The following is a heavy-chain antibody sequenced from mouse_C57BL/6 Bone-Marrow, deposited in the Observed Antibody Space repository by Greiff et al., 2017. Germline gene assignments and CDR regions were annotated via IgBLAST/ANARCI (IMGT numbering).Heavy chain of an antibody. J-gene: IGHJ2*01. V-gene: IGHV1-64*01. CDR1: GYTFTSSW. CDR2: IHPNSGST. CDR3: ARWRLRRFDY. Sequence: QVQLQQPGAELVKPGASVKLSCTASGYTFTSSWMHWVKQRPGQGLEWIGMIHPNSGSTNYNEKFKSKATLTVDKSSSTAYMQLSSLTSEDSAVYYCARWRLRRFDYWGQGTTLTVSS. D-gene: IGHD2-4*01.